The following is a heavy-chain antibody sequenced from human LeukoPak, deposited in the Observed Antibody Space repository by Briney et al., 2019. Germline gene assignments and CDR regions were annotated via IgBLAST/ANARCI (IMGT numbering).Heavy chain of an antibody. Sequence: TSETLSLTCTVSGYSISSGYYWGWIRQPPGQGLEWIGSIYHSGSTYYNPSLKSRVTISVDTSKNQFSLKLSSVTAADTAVYYCARVANSSSGWYGWYYYYYYMDVWGKGTTVTISS. CDR2: IYHSGST. J-gene: IGHJ6*03. CDR1: GYSISSGYY. CDR3: ARVANSSSGWYGWYYYYYYMDV. V-gene: IGHV4-38-2*02. D-gene: IGHD6-19*01.